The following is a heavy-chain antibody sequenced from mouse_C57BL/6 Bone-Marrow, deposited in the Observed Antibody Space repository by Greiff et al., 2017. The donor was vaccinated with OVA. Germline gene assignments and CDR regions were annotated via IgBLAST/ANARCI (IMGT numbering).Heavy chain of an antibody. CDR3: ARSGYDGFAY. V-gene: IGHV1-50*01. J-gene: IGHJ3*01. Sequence: QVQLQQPGAELVKPGASVKLSCKASGYTFTSYWMQWVKQRPGQGLEWIGEIDPSDSYTNYNQKFKGKATLTVDTSSSTAYMQLSSLTSEDSAVYYCARSGYDGFAYWGQGTLVTVSA. CDR2: IDPSDSYT. D-gene: IGHD2-2*01. CDR1: GYTFTSYW.